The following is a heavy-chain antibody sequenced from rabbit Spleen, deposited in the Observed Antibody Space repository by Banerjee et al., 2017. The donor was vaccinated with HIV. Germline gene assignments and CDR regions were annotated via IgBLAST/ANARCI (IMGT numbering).Heavy chain of an antibody. V-gene: IGHV1S45*01. CDR3: ARVSETSGWGKDL. CDR1: GYSFSSGYD. CDR2: IYSGLGYI. J-gene: IGHJ6*01. D-gene: IGHD4-1*01. Sequence: QEQLVESGGGLVQPEGSLTLTCTASGYSFSSGYDMCWVRQAPGKGLERIGCIYSGLGYIYYAHWGKGRFTISRASSTTVPLQIASLTVADTATYFCARVSETSGWGKDLWGPGTLVSVS.